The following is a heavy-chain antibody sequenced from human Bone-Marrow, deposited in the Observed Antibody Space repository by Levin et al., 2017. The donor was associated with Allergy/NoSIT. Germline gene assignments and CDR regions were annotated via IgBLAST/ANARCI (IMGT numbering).Heavy chain of an antibody. CDR1: GYTFTDYF. CDR2: INPNSGDT. CDR3: ARISSAAFDM. J-gene: IGHJ3*02. Sequence: ASVKVSCKASGYTFTDYFIHWVRLAPGQGLEWMGWINPNSGDTDSSQNFQGTVTMTRDTSISTAYMEVTSLTSNDTALYYCARISSAAFDMWAQGTVFTVSS. D-gene: IGHD6-19*01. V-gene: IGHV1-2*02.